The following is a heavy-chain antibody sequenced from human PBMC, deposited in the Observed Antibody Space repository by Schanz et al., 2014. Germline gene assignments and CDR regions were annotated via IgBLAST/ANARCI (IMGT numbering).Heavy chain of an antibody. CDR2: ISATSAKI. D-gene: IGHD3-16*01. Sequence: EVQLVESGGGLVEPGGSLGLSCAASGFTFSKAWMTWVRQAPGKGLEWVSYISATSAKIDYADSVQGRFTISRDNAKNSLYLQMSSLRDEDTAVYYCAGGPRGGYIEYWGQGTLVIVSS. CDR3: AGGPRGGYIEY. J-gene: IGHJ4*02. V-gene: IGHV3-48*02. CDR1: GFTFSKAW.